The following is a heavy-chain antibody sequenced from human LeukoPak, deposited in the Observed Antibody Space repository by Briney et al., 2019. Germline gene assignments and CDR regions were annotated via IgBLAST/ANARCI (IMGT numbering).Heavy chain of an antibody. Sequence: PSETLSLTCAVYGESFSGYYWSWIRQPPGRGLEWIGEINHSGSTNYNPSLKSRVTISVDTSKNQFSLKLSSVTAADTAVYYCARGSRIAVAGRFDYWGQGTLVTVSS. CDR3: ARGSRIAVAGRFDY. V-gene: IGHV4-34*01. J-gene: IGHJ4*02. CDR1: GESFSGYY. CDR2: INHSGST. D-gene: IGHD6-19*01.